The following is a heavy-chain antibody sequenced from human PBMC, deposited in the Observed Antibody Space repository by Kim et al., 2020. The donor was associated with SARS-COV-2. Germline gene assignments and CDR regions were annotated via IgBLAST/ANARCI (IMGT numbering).Heavy chain of an antibody. D-gene: IGHD4-17*01. V-gene: IGHV3-23*01. Sequence: GGSLRLSCAASGFTLSSFGMTWVRQAPGKGLESVSTIGGGGSPAYADSVKDRLTISRDNSENTLYLQMNSLRGEDTAVYYCVKGMIHGDSSWVKGTTVT. CDR3: VKGMIHGDSS. CDR1: GFTLSSFG. J-gene: IGHJ6*03. CDR2: IGGGGSP.